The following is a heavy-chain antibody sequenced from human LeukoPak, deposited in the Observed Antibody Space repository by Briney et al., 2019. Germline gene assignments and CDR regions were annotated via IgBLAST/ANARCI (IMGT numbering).Heavy chain of an antibody. CDR3: ARMSSGYFYYFEY. D-gene: IGHD3-22*01. V-gene: IGHV3-43*01. J-gene: IGHJ4*02. CDR1: GFNFRDYT. Sequence: GGSLRLSCAASGFNFRDYTMHWVRQVPGKGLEWVAVISWDGGSTYYVDSVKGRFTISRDNAKNSLYLQMNSLRAEDTAIYYCARMSSGYFYYFEYWGQGTLVTVSS. CDR2: ISWDGGST.